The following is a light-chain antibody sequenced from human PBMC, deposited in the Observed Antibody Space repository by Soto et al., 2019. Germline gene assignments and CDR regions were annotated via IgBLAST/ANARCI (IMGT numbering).Light chain of an antibody. CDR1: SSNIVGNR. V-gene: IGLV1-44*01. Sequence: QSVLTQPPSASGTPGQRVTISCSGGSSNIVGNRVNWYQQLPGPAPKLLIYMNDERPSGVPDRFSGYKSGTSASLAISGLQSEDEDGYYCAVWEDTLNGPVFGGGTKVTVL. CDR2: MND. CDR3: AVWEDTLNGPV. J-gene: IGLJ3*02.